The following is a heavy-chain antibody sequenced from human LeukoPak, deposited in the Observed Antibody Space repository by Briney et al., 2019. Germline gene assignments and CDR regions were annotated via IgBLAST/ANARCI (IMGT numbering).Heavy chain of an antibody. Sequence: GASVKVSCKASGYTFTGYYMHWVRQAPGQGLEWMGWINPNSGGTNYAQKCQGRVTMTRDTSISTAYMELSRLRSDDTAVYYCACHRDYYGSGSYLAFDIWGQGTMVTVSS. CDR2: INPNSGGT. D-gene: IGHD3-10*01. V-gene: IGHV1-2*02. CDR1: GYTFTGYY. J-gene: IGHJ3*02. CDR3: ACHRDYYGSGSYLAFDI.